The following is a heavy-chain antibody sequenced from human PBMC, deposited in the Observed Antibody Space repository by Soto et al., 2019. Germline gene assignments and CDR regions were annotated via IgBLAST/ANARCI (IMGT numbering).Heavy chain of an antibody. V-gene: IGHV4-30-4*01. D-gene: IGHD5-18*01. CDR2: IYYSGRT. J-gene: IGHJ6*02. CDR3: ARATALVTGYYYVMDV. CDR1: GGSIRSGDYY. Sequence: QVQLQESGPGLVKPSQTLSLTCTVSGGSIRSGDYYWSWIRQPPGKGLEWIGYIYYSGRTYYNPSLKSRITLSVDTSKNQFSLKLRSVTAADTAVYFCARATALVTGYYYVMDVWGQGTTVTVSS.